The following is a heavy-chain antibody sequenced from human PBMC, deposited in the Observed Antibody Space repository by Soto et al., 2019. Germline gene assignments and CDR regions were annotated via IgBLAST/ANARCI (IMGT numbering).Heavy chain of an antibody. CDR2: IDWDDDK. D-gene: IGHD4-17*01. Sequence: GPTLVNPTQTLTLTCTFSGFSLSTSGMCVSWIRQPPGKALEWLARIDWDDDKYYSTSLKTRLTISKDTSKNQVVLTMTNMDPVDTATYYCARMARVDYGMDYYYYMDVWGKGTTVAVSS. CDR3: ARMARVDYGMDYYYYMDV. V-gene: IGHV2-70*11. CDR1: GFSLSTSGMC. J-gene: IGHJ6*03.